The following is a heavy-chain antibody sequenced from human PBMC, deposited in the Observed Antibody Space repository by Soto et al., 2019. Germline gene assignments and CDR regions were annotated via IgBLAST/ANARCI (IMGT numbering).Heavy chain of an antibody. V-gene: IGHV3-33*01. Sequence: GGSLRLSCAASGFTFSSYGMHWVRQAPGKGLEWVAVIWYDGSNKYYADSVKGRFTISRDNSKNTLYLQMNSLRAEDTAVYYCARDQNHVSGLRFLGWLPGYYYGMDVWGQGTTVTVSS. CDR3: ARDQNHVSGLRFLGWLPGYYYGMDV. J-gene: IGHJ6*02. CDR2: IWYDGSNK. D-gene: IGHD3-3*01. CDR1: GFTFSSYG.